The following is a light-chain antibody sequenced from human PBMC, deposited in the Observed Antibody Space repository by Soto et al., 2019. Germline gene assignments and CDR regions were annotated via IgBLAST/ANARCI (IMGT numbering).Light chain of an antibody. J-gene: IGKJ2*01. CDR2: GAS. Sequence: EMVMTQSPATLSVSPGERVTLSCRASQPVGRNFAWYRQRPGQSPTLLIYGASTRATDIPPRFSGSGSGTNCTLPISSLQSEDFAVYYCQQYINWTYTFGQGTKLEI. V-gene: IGKV3-15*01. CDR3: QQYINWTYT. CDR1: QPVGRN.